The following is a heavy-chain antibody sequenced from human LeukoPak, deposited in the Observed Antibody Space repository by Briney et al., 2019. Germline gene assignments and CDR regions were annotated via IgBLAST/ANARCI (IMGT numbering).Heavy chain of an antibody. J-gene: IGHJ6*03. CDR3: ARLTPAGYYYMDV. Sequence: PSETLSLTCTVPGGPISSSSHYWAWIRQPPGKGLEWIGNIFYSGSTYFNPSLKSRVTISVDTSKNHFSLKLSSVTAADTAVYYCARLTPAGYYYMDVWGKGTTVTVSS. V-gene: IGHV4-39*02. D-gene: IGHD4-11*01. CDR1: GGPISSSSHY. CDR2: IFYSGST.